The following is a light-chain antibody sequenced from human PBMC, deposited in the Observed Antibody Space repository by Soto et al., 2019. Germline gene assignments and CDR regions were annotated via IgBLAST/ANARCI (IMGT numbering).Light chain of an antibody. CDR1: QGISSY. J-gene: IGKJ1*01. V-gene: IGKV1D-8*03. CDR2: DAS. CDR3: QQYNTYSQT. Sequence: VIWMTQSPSLLSAYTGDRVTISCRMSQGISSYLAWYQQKPGKAPKLLIYDASNLEGGVPSRFSGTGSGTEFTLTISSLQPEDFATYYCQQYNTYSQTVGQGTKVDIK.